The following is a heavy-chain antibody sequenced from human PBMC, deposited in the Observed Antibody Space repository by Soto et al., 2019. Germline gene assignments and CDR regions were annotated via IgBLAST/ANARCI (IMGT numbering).Heavy chain of an antibody. J-gene: IGHJ4*02. D-gene: IGHD3-10*01. CDR2: IYYSGST. V-gene: IGHV4-31*03. CDR3: ARADGAGVY. Sequence: QVQLQESGPGLVKPSQTLSLTCTVSGGSISSGGYYWSWIRQHPGKGLEWIGYIYYSGSTYYNPSLXXRXTXXVATSKNQFSLKLSSVTAADTAVYYCARADGAGVYWGQGTLVTVSS. CDR1: GGSISSGGYY.